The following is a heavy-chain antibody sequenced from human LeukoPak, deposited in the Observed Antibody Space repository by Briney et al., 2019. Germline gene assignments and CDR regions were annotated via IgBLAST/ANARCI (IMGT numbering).Heavy chain of an antibody. D-gene: IGHD3-10*01. CDR1: GGTFSSYA. V-gene: IGHV1-69*06. J-gene: IGHJ4*02. Sequence: SVKVSCKASGGTFSSYAISWVRQAPGQGLEWMGGIIPIFGTANYAQKFQGRVTITADKSTSTDYMELSSLRSEDTAVYYCARVTITMVRGVTLEYYFDYWGQGTLVTVSS. CDR2: IIPIFGTA. CDR3: ARVTITMVRGVTLEYYFDY.